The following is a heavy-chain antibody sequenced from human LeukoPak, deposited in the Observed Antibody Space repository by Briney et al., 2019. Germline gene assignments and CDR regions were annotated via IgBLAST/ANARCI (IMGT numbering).Heavy chain of an antibody. V-gene: IGHV4-39*07. CDR2: IYYTGST. J-gene: IGHJ6*03. D-gene: IGHD3-10*01. CDR3: ARVALYYYGSGTYYPAYMDV. CDR1: GGSISSSSYY. Sequence: PSETLSLTCTVSGGSISSSSYYWGWIRQPPGKGLEWIGSIYYTGSTYYNPSLKRRVTISVDTSKNQFSLKLSSVTAADTAVFHCARVALYYYGSGTYYPAYMDVWGKGATVTVSS.